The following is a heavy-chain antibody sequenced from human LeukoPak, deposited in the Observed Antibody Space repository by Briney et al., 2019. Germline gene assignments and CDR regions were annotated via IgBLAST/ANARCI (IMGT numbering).Heavy chain of an antibody. D-gene: IGHD1-26*01. CDR2: ISSSSSYI. V-gene: IGHV3-21*01. Sequence: PGGSLRLSCAASGFTFSSYSMNWVRQAPGKGLEWVSSISSSSSYIYYADSVKGRFTISRDNSKNTLYLQMNSLRTEDTAVYYCAKGRVGANGYYYYGMDVWGQGTTVTVSS. J-gene: IGHJ6*02. CDR3: AKGRVGANGYYYYGMDV. CDR1: GFTFSSYS.